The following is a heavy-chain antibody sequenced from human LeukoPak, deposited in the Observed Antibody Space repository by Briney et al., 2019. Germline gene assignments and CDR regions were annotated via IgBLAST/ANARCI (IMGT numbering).Heavy chain of an antibody. J-gene: IGHJ4*02. CDR2: IKSKTDGGTT. CDR3: TTSHRGMVRGVAGSDY. V-gene: IGHV3-15*01. Sequence: GGSLRLSCAASGFTFSDAWMSWVRQAPGKGLEWVGRIKSKTDGGTTDYAAPVKGRFTISRDDSKNTLYLQMNSLKTEDTAVYYCTTSHRGMVRGVAGSDYWGQGTLVTVSS. D-gene: IGHD3-10*01. CDR1: GFTFSDAW.